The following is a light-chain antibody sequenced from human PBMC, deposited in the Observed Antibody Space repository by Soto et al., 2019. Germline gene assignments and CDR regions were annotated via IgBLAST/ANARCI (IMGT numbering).Light chain of an antibody. CDR2: DAS. V-gene: IGKV1-13*02. CDR1: QGISSA. J-gene: IGKJ3*01. CDR3: QQFNSYPIT. Sequence: AIQLTQSPSSLSASVGDRVTITCRASQGISSALAWYQQKPGKAPKLLIYDASSLESGVPSRFSGSGSGTDFTLAISSLQPKYFATYYCQQFNSYPITSGPGTKVDIK.